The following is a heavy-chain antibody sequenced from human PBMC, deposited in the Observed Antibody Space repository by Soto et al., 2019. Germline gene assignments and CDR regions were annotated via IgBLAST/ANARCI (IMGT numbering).Heavy chain of an antibody. CDR3: ARHGSIGARQNWLDP. Sequence: GESLKISCKGSGYSFSSYWIGWVRQMPGKGLEWMGIIYPGDSDTTYSPSFQGQVTISADKSINTAYLQWSSLKASDTAMYYCARHGSIGARQNWLDPWGQGTLVTVSS. V-gene: IGHV5-51*01. J-gene: IGHJ5*02. D-gene: IGHD6-6*01. CDR1: GYSFSSYW. CDR2: IYPGDSDT.